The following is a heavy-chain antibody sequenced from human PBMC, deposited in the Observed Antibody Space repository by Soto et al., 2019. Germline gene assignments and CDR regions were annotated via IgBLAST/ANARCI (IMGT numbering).Heavy chain of an antibody. J-gene: IGHJ4*02. CDR3: ARDLDGSGSYYTDY. CDR1: GGTFSSYA. CDR2: IIPIFGTA. V-gene: IGHV1-69*06. Sequence: GASVKVSCKASGGTFSSYAISWVRQAPGQGLEWMGGIIPIFGTANYAQKFQDRVTITADKSTSTAYMELSSLRSEDTAVYYCARDLDGSGSYYTDYWGPGTLVTVSS. D-gene: IGHD3-10*01.